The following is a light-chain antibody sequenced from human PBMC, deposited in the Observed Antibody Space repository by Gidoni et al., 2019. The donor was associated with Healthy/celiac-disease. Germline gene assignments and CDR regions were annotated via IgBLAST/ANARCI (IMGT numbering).Light chain of an antibody. CDR1: QSISSY. J-gene: IGKJ2*01. CDR2: AAS. Sequence: EVTQSPSALSASVGDRLTITCRASQSISSYLNWYQQKPGKAPKLLIYAASSWQSGVPSRFSGSGSGTDFTLTISSLQPEDFAIYYCQQSYSTPRTFGQGTKLEIK. CDR3: QQSYSTPRT. V-gene: IGKV1-39*01.